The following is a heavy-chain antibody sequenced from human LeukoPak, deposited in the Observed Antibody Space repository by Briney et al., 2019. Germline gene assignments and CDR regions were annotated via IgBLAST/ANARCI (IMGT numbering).Heavy chain of an antibody. CDR1: GFTFSSYA. D-gene: IGHD3-22*01. V-gene: IGHV3-21*01. Sequence: GGSLRLSCVASGFTFSSYALNWVRQAPGKGLEWVSRISSASSYIYYADSVKGRFAISRDNAKNSLYLQMNGLRAEDTALYYCARGPDYFDGSGSYPYYFDYWGQGSLVTVSS. CDR3: ARGPDYFDGSGSYPYYFDY. CDR2: ISSASSYI. J-gene: IGHJ4*02.